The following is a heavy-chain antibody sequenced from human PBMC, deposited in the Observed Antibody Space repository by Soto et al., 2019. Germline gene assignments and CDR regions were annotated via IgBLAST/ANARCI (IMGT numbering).Heavy chain of an antibody. CDR3: ARESCVSTRCYNKVDY. D-gene: IGHD2-2*02. CDR1: GYSISSGYY. J-gene: IGHJ4*02. Sequence: PSETLSLTCAVSGYSISSGYYWGWIRQPPGKGLEWIGSVYDTGSTYYNPSLKSRVTISLDTSKNQFSLKLSSVTAADTAVYYCARESCVSTRCYNKVDYWGQGTLVTVSS. V-gene: IGHV4-38-2*02. CDR2: VYDTGST.